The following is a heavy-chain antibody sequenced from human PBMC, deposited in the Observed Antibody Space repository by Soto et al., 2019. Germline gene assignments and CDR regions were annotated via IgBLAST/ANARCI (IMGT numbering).Heavy chain of an antibody. CDR3: ATGAGIDYGGNANSWFDP. CDR1: GGSISSYY. V-gene: IGHV4-59*01. D-gene: IGHD4-17*01. CDR2: IYYSGST. Sequence: AETLSLTCTVSGGSISSYYWSWIRQPPGKGLEWIGYIYYSGSTNYNPSLKSLVTRSVDTSKNRFSLKLSSVSAADTAVYYCATGAGIDYGGNANSWFDPWGQGTLVTVSS. J-gene: IGHJ5*02.